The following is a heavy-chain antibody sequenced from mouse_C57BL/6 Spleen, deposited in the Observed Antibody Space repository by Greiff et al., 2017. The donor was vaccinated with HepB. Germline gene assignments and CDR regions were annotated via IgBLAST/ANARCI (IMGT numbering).Heavy chain of an antibody. CDR3: ARDYYGSSYGNYFDY. J-gene: IGHJ2*01. CDR1: GFTFSSYA. D-gene: IGHD1-1*01. Sequence: DVMLVESGGGLVKPGGSLKLSCAASGFTFSSYAMSWVRQTPEKRLEWVATISDGGSYTYYPDNVKGRFTISRDNAKNNLYLQMSHLKSEDTAMYYCARDYYGSSYGNYFDYWGQGTTLTVSS. V-gene: IGHV5-4*01. CDR2: ISDGGSYT.